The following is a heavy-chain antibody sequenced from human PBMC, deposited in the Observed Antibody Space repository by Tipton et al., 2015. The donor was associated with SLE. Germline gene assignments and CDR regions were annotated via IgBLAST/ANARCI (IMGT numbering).Heavy chain of an antibody. CDR2: ISGSGGST. J-gene: IGHJ2*01. V-gene: IGHV3-23*01. Sequence: SLRLSCAASGFTVSSNYMSWVRQAPGKGLEWVSAISGSGGSTYYADSVKGRFTISRDNSKNTLYLQMNSLRAEDTAVYYCAKAPYSTLCWYFDLWGRGTLVTVSS. CDR3: AKAPYSTLCWYFDL. CDR1: GFTVSSNY. D-gene: IGHD4-11*01.